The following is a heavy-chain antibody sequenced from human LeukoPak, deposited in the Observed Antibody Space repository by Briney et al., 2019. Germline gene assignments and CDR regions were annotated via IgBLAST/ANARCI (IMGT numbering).Heavy chain of an antibody. CDR3: ARDAYCSTTTCDDRERRDY. CDR1: GFTFNRYG. Sequence: GGSLRLSCVASGFTFNRYGWHWFRQAPGKGLEWVAVIFFVGTNRFYADSVQGRFIISRENSRNTLYLQMNSLRAEDTAVYYCARDAYCSTTTCDDRERRDYWGQGTLVTVSS. J-gene: IGHJ4*02. CDR2: IFFVGTNR. D-gene: IGHD2-2*01. V-gene: IGHV3-33*01.